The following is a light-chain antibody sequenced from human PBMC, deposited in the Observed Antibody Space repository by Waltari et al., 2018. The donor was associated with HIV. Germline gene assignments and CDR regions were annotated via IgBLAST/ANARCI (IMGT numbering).Light chain of an antibody. CDR2: DVS. J-gene: IGLJ1*01. CDR3: SSYTSSSTYV. Sequence: QSALTQPASVSGSPGQSITISCTGTSSDVGSTNYVSWHQQYPGEAPKLIIHDVSARPSGISNRFSGSKSGNMASLTISGLQTEDEADYYCSSYTSSSTYVFGTGTRVTVL. V-gene: IGLV2-14*03. CDR1: SSDVGSTNY.